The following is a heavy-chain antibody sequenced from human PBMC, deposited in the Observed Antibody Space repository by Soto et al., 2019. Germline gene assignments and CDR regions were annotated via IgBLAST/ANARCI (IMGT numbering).Heavy chain of an antibody. Sequence: EVQVLESGGGLVQPGGSLRLSCAASGFTFSTYAMSWVRQAPGKGLEWVSGISGSGGSTYYADSVKGRFTISRDNSKKTMLLQMSSQRAENTAVYFCAKGGAAAGRGYFDLWGRGTLVTV. J-gene: IGHJ2*01. CDR3: AKGGAAAGRGYFDL. CDR1: GFTFSTYA. CDR2: ISGSGGST. V-gene: IGHV3-23*01. D-gene: IGHD6-13*01.